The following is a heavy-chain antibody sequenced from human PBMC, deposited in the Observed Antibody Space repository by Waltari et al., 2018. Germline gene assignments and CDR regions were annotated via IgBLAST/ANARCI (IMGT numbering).Heavy chain of an antibody. D-gene: IGHD3-10*01. Sequence: QVQLQESGPGLVKPSETLSLTCTVSGGSISSHYWSWIRQPPGKGLEWIGYMYYSGSTNYNPSLKSRVTISVDTSKNQFSLKLSSVTAADTAVYYCARVRSDYYGSGSHVAGVDYWGQGTLVTVSS. CDR1: GGSISSHY. J-gene: IGHJ4*02. V-gene: IGHV4-59*11. CDR2: MYYSGST. CDR3: ARVRSDYYGSGSHVAGVDY.